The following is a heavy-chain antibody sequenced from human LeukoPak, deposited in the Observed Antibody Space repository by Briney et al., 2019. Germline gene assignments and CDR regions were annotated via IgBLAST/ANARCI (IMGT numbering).Heavy chain of an antibody. V-gene: IGHV7-4-1*02. CDR3: ARGMSNAPYYFYYYMDV. CDR1: GYTFSSYT. J-gene: IGHJ6*03. Sequence: ASVTVSCKASGYTFSSYTMNWVRQAPGQGLEWVGCINTNTEKPTYAQGFTGQFVFSLDTSVSTAYLQISSLKAEDTAVYYCARGMSNAPYYFYYYMDVWGKGITVTVSS. CDR2: INTNTEKP.